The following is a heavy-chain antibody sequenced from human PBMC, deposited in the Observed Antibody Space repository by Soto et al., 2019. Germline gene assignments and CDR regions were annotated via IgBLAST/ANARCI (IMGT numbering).Heavy chain of an antibody. CDR3: ARDGLYGDYVGY. D-gene: IGHD4-17*01. Sequence: PRGSLRLFCLASGFTVSSNYMSWVRQAPGKGLEWVSVIYSGGSTYYADSVKGRFTISRDNSKNTLYLQMNSLRAEDTAVYYCARDGLYGDYVGYWGQGTLVPVSS. J-gene: IGHJ4*02. CDR1: GFTVSSNY. V-gene: IGHV3-53*01. CDR2: IYSGGST.